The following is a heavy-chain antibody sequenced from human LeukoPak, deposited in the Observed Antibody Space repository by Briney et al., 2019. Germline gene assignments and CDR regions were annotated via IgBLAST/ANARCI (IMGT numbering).Heavy chain of an antibody. CDR1: GGTFSSYA. J-gene: IGHJ6*02. CDR3: ARDIVVALPYYYYYGMDV. Sequence: GSSVKVSCKASGGTFSSYAISWVRQAPRQGLEWVGGIIPIFGTANYAQKFQVRVTITADESTGTAYMELSSLSSEDTAVYYCARDIVVALPYYYYYGMDVWGQGTTVTVSS. D-gene: IGHD2-2*01. V-gene: IGHV1-69*01. CDR2: IIPIFGTA.